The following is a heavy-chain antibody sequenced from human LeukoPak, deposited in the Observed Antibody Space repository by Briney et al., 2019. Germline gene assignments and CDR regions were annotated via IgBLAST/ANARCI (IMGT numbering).Heavy chain of an antibody. V-gene: IGHV3-48*04. CDR1: GFNFSDYS. D-gene: IGHD5-24*01. J-gene: IGHJ4*02. CDR2: IGIDSGNT. Sequence: GGSLRLSCAASGFNFSDYSMNWVRQAPGKGLEWVSYIGIDSGNTNYADSAKGRFTISGDNAKNSLYLQMNSLRVEDTAVYYCARDYKYAFDNWGQGTLVTVSS. CDR3: ARDYKYAFDN.